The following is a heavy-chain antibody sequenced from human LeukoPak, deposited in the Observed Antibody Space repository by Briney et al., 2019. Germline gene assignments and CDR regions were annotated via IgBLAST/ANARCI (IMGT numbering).Heavy chain of an antibody. D-gene: IGHD2-21*02. J-gene: IGHJ4*02. V-gene: IGHV3-23*01. CDR2: ISGGGGST. CDR1: GFTFTSYS. Sequence: PGGSLRLSCAASGFTFTSYSMNWVRQAPGKGLEWVSTISGGGGSTYYADSVKGRFTISRDNSKNTLYLQVNSLRAEDTAVYYCARSGGIVVVTDQYYFDYWGQGTLVTVSS. CDR3: ARSGGIVVVTDQYYFDY.